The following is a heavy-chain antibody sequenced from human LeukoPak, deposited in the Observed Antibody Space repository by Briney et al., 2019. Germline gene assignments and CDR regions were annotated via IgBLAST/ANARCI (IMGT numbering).Heavy chain of an antibody. J-gene: IGHJ3*02. Sequence: SETLSLTCTVSGGSISSYYWSWIRQPPGKGLEWIGYIYYSGSTNYNPSLKSRVTISVDTSKNQFSLKLSSVTAADTAVYYCARVRGYDFWSGYPDAFDIWGQGTMVTVS. CDR3: ARVRGYDFWSGYPDAFDI. CDR2: IYYSGST. V-gene: IGHV4-59*01. CDR1: GGSISSYY. D-gene: IGHD3-3*01.